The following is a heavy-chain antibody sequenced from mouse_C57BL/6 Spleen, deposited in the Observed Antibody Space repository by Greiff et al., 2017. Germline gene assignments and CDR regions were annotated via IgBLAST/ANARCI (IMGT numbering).Heavy chain of an antibody. D-gene: IGHD1-1*01. CDR2: IDPSDSET. V-gene: IGHV1-52*01. J-gene: IGHJ2*01. Sequence: VQLQQPGAELVRPGSSVKLSCKASGYTFTSYWMHWVKQRPIQGLEWIGNIDPSDSETHYNQKFKDKATLTVDKSSSTAYMQLSSLTSEDSAVYYCARGDDYGSSYGDYFDYWGQGTTLTVSS. CDR1: GYTFTSYW. CDR3: ARGDDYGSSYGDYFDY.